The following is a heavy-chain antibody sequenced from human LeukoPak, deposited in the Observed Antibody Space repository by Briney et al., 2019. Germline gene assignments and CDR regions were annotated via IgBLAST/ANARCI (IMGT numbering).Heavy chain of an antibody. Sequence: PGGSLRLSCAASGFTFSSYAMHWVRQVPGKGLEWVAVISYDGSNKYYADSVKGRFTISRDNSKNTLYLQMNSLRAEDTAVYYCARDEDGLGASDIWGQGTKVTVSS. D-gene: IGHD2-15*01. J-gene: IGHJ3*02. CDR3: ARDEDGLGASDI. CDR2: ISYDGSNK. CDR1: GFTFSSYA. V-gene: IGHV3-30-3*01.